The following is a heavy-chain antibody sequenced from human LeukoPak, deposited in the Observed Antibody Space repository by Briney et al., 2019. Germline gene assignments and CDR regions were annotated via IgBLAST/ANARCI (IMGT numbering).Heavy chain of an antibody. J-gene: IGHJ4*02. V-gene: IGHV3-23*01. CDR3: ATGIATATFDY. Sequence: GGSLRLSCAASGFTFSTSGMNWVRQAPGKGLEWVSGINSAGSTYYADSVKGRFAISRDNSKSTLDLRMNNLRADDTAVCYCATGIATATFDYWGRGTLVTVSS. CDR1: GFTFSTSG. CDR2: INSAGST. D-gene: IGHD5-18*01.